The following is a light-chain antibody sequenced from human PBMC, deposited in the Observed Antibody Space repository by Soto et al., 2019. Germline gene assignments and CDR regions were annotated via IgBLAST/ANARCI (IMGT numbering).Light chain of an antibody. Sequence: DIQLTQSPSSLSASVGDRVTITCRASQDISNYLVWYQQKPGKAPKFLIYDASNLKAGVPSRFSGSGSGTDFTFTISSLQPEDIATYYCQHYHALPLTFGPGTKVDIK. V-gene: IGKV1-33*01. CDR2: DAS. CDR1: QDISNY. CDR3: QHYHALPLT. J-gene: IGKJ3*01.